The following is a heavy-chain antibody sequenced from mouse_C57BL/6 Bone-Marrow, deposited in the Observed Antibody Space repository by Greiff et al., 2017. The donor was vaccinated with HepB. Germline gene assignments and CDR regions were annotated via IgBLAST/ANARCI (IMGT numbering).Heavy chain of an antibody. CDR1: GFSLSTSGMG. CDR2: IYWDDDK. J-gene: IGHJ4*01. D-gene: IGHD1-1*01. V-gene: IGHV8-12*01. Sequence: QVTLKESGPGILQSSQTPSLTCSFSGFSLSTSGMGVSWIRQPSGKGLEWLAHIYWDDDKRYNPSLKSRLTLSKDTSRNQVFLKITSVDTADTATYYCARESLTTVGNYAMDYWGQGTSVTVSS. CDR3: ARESLTTVGNYAMDY.